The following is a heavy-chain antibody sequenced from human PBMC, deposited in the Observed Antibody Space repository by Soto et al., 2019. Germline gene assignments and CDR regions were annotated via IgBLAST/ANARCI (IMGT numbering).Heavy chain of an antibody. D-gene: IGHD1-26*01. CDR2: INANNGFT. CDR1: GYTFTDYY. J-gene: IGHJ4*02. Sequence: QVQLVQSGAEVKKPGASVKVSCKASGYTFTDYYIHWVRQAPGQGLEWIGWINANNGFTDYAQKFQDRFTMTRDTSINTAYMEGNSLRSDDTALYFCARDPRTGSYSVWGQGTLITVSS. V-gene: IGHV1-2*02. CDR3: ARDPRTGSYSV.